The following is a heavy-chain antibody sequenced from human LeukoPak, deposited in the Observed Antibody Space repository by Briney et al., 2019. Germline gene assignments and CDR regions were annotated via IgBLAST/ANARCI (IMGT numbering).Heavy chain of an antibody. CDR1: GFTFSSYS. J-gene: IGHJ4*02. D-gene: IGHD3-3*01. V-gene: IGHV3-21*01. CDR3: ASSLEFDY. CDR2: ISSSSSYM. Sequence: GGSLRLSCAASGFTFSSYSMNWVRQAPGKGLEWVSSISSSSSYMYYADSVKGRFTISRDNAKNSLYLQMNSLRAEDTAVYYCASSLEFDYWGQGTLVTVSS.